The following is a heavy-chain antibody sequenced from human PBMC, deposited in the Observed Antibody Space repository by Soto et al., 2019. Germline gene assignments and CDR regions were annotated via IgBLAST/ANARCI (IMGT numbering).Heavy chain of an antibody. V-gene: IGHV3-23*01. D-gene: IGHD2-2*01. Sequence: PRGSLRLSCAASRFTFSTYAMSWVRQAPGKGLEWVSAIIGSGGGTFYADSVKGRFTISRDNSKNTLYLQMNSLRAEDTAVYYCAKCDTSCYAPFDSWGQGTLVTVSS. CDR1: RFTFSTYA. J-gene: IGHJ4*02. CDR3: AKCDTSCYAPFDS. CDR2: IIGSGGGT.